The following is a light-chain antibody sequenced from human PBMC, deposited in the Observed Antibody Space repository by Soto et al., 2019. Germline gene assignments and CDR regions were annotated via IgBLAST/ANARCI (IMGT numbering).Light chain of an antibody. V-gene: IGKV3-15*01. CDR3: QQYNNCLRT. Sequence: EIVMTQSPATLSVYPGERATLSCRASQSVSGDLAWYQQKPGQAPRLLIYGASTRAAGIPDRFSGSGSGIEFILTFSSLQSEDGALYYCQQYNNCLRTFAQGPKV. J-gene: IGKJ1*01. CDR2: GAS. CDR1: QSVSGD.